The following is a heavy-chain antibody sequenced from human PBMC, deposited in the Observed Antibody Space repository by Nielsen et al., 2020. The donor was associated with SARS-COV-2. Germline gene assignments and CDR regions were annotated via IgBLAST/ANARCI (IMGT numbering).Heavy chain of an antibody. CDR1: GFTFDDYA. CDR2: ISWNSGSI. V-gene: IGHV3-9*01. J-gene: IGHJ6*02. D-gene: IGHD2-15*01. Sequence: SLKISCAASGFTFDDYAMHWVRQAPGKGLEWVSGISWNSGSIGYADSVKGRFTISRDNAKNSLYLQMNSLRAEDTALYYCAKGGYCSGGSCYHDYYYGMDVWGQGTTVTVSS. CDR3: AKGGYCSGGSCYHDYYYGMDV.